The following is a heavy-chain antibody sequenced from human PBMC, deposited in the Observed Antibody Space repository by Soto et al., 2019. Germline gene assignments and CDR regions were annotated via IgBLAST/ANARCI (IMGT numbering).Heavy chain of an antibody. D-gene: IGHD6-13*01. J-gene: IGHJ6*02. V-gene: IGHV1-69*01. CDR1: GGTFSSYA. CDR3: ARAHPSTRPHSSSCYGSPHTARYGMEV. CDR2: IIPIFGTA. Sequence: QVQLVQAGAEVKKPGSSVKVSCKASGGTFSSYAISWVRQAPGQGLEWMGGIIPIFGTANYAQKFQGRVTITADESTITAYRELSIPRSEYTGVYYSARAHPSTRPHSSSCYGSPHTARYGMEVWGQWTTVTVSS.